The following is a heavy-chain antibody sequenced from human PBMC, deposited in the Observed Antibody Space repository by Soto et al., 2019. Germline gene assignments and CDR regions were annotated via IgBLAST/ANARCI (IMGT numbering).Heavy chain of an antibody. V-gene: IGHV3-23*01. Sequence: PGGSLRLSCAASGFTFSSYAMSWVPQAPGKGLEWVSAISGSGGSTYYADSVKGRFTISRDNSKNTLYLQMNSLRAEDTAVYYWEKDPRWFGDFTHEIDWFDPWGQGNLVTVSS. J-gene: IGHJ5*02. D-gene: IGHD3-10*01. CDR1: GFTFSSYA. CDR2: ISGSGGST. CDR3: EKDPRWFGDFTHEIDWFDP.